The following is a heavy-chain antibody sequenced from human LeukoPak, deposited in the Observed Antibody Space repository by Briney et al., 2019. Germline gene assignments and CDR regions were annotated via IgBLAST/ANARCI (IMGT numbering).Heavy chain of an antibody. CDR1: GFTFSSYS. Sequence: GGSLRLSCAASGFTFSSYSMTWVRQAPGKGLEWVSGISWNSGSIGYADSVKGRFTISRDNAKNSLYLQMNSLRAEDTALYYCAKVATYYDFWSGWLFDYWGQGTLVTASS. CDR2: ISWNSGSI. CDR3: AKVATYYDFWSGWLFDY. V-gene: IGHV3-9*01. J-gene: IGHJ4*02. D-gene: IGHD3-3*01.